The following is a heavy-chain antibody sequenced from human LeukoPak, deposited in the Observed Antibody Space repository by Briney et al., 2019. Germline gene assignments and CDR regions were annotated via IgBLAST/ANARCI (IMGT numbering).Heavy chain of an antibody. CDR2: IYYSGST. Sequence: SETLSLTCTVSGGSIRSGSYYWTWIRQPAGKGLEWIGYIYYSGSTNYNPSLKSRVTISADTSKNQFSLKLSSVTAADTAVYYCARETSQKGAHYMDVWGKGTTVTISS. D-gene: IGHD3-16*01. V-gene: IGHV4-61*10. J-gene: IGHJ6*03. CDR1: GGSIRSGSYY. CDR3: ARETSQKGAHYMDV.